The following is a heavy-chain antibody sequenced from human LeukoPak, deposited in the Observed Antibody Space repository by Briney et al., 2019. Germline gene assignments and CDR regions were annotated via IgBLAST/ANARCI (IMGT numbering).Heavy chain of an antibody. D-gene: IGHD3-9*01. CDR1: GGSISSSSYY. CDR3: ARQTLLRYFDWLPRSFDY. V-gene: IGHV4-39*01. CDR2: IYYSGST. Sequence: SETLSLTCTVSGGSISSSSYYWGWIRQPPGKGLEWIGSIYYSGSTYYNPSLKSRVTISVDTFKNQFSLKLSSVTAADTAVYYCARQTLLRYFDWLPRSFDYWGQGTLVTVSS. J-gene: IGHJ4*02.